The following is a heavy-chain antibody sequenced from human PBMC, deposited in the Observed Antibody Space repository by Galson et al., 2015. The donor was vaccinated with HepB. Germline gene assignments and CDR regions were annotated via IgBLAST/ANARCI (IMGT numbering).Heavy chain of an antibody. Sequence: SLRLSCAASGFTFSSYAMHWVRQAPGKGLEWVAVISYDGSNKYYADSVKGRFTISRDNSKNTLYLQMNSLRAEDTAVYYCARDQDTMIVVPHWGGFDYWGQGTLVTVSS. CDR3: ARDQDTMIVVPHWGGFDY. CDR1: GFTFSSYA. CDR2: ISYDGSNK. J-gene: IGHJ4*02. D-gene: IGHD3-22*01. V-gene: IGHV3-30-3*01.